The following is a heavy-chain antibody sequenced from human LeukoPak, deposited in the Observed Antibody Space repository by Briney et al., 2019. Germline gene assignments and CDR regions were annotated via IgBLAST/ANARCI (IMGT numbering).Heavy chain of an antibody. J-gene: IGHJ4*02. CDR2: IAYDATDT. CDR3: ARVGADNYHPLDS. D-gene: IGHD1-26*01. CDR1: GFTFRDHS. Sequence: GGSLRLSCAASGFTFRDHSMHWVRQAPGKGLEWVSSIAYDATDTFYADSVKGRFTISKDNSRNTLYLQLSSLRIEDTAVYYCARVGADNYHPLDSWGQGTLVTVSS. V-gene: IGHV3-30-3*01.